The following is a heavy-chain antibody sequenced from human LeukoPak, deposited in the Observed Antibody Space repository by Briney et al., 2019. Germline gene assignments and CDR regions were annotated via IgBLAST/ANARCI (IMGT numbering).Heavy chain of an antibody. CDR3: ARVYSYDSSGYHFDY. J-gene: IGHJ4*02. D-gene: IGHD3-22*01. Sequence: PSETLSLTCTVSGGSISSYYWSWIRQPPGKGLEWIGHIYYSGSTNYNPSLKSRVTISVDTSKNQSSLKLSSVTAADTAVYYCARVYSYDSSGYHFDYWGQGTLVTVSS. V-gene: IGHV4-59*01. CDR1: GGSISSYY. CDR2: IYYSGST.